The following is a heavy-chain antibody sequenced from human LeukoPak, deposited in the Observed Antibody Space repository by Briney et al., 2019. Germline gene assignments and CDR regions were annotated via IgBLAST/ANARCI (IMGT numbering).Heavy chain of an antibody. J-gene: IGHJ4*02. CDR2: IYYSGST. CDR3: ARGLTGTRTFDY. V-gene: IGHV4-59*11. CDR1: GGSISSHY. Sequence: PSETLSLTCTVSGGSISSHYWSWIRQPPGKGPEWIGYIYYSGSTNYNPSLKSRVTISVDTSKNQFSLKLSSVTAADTAVYYCARGLTGTRTFDYWGQGNLVTVSS. D-gene: IGHD1-7*01.